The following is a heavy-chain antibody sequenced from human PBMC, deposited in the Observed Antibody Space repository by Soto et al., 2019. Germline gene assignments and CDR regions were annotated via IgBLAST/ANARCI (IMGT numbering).Heavy chain of an antibody. CDR2: IYYSDSA. D-gene: IGHD1-26*01. CDR1: GCSISGSY. Sequence: SETLSLTCTVSGCSISGSYWSCIRLSQWKELQYIGYIYYSDSANYNPSLKSRVTISVYTSKNQFFLTLKSVTAADTAVYYCVRGWWEREGYMMDVWGQGTTVTVS. CDR3: VRGWWEREGYMMDV. V-gene: IGHV4-59*08. J-gene: IGHJ6*02.